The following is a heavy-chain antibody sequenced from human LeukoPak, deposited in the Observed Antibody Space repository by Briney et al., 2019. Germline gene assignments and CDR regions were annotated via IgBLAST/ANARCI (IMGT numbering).Heavy chain of an antibody. CDR1: GFTFSSYG. CDR2: ISSSSSYI. D-gene: IGHD7-27*01. Sequence: KPGGSLRLSCAASGFTFSSYGMHWVRQAPGKGLEWVSSISSSSSYIYYADSVKGRFTISRDNAKNSLYLQMNSLRAEDTAVYYCARDLGQYYYYYMDVWGKGTTVTVSS. J-gene: IGHJ6*03. V-gene: IGHV3-21*01. CDR3: ARDLGQYYYYYMDV.